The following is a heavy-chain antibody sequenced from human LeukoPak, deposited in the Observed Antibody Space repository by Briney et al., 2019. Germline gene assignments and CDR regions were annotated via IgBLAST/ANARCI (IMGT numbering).Heavy chain of an antibody. Sequence: SSVKVSCKLSGGTLISYSISWVRQAPAQGLEWMGRITPILWIVNYAQKFQGRVMIIADKSTSTAYMELSSLRSEDTAVYYCARGSGYIFDYWGQGTLVTVSS. CDR1: GGTLISYS. V-gene: IGHV1-69*04. CDR3: ARGSGYIFDY. CDR2: ITPILWIV. J-gene: IGHJ4*02. D-gene: IGHD5-12*01.